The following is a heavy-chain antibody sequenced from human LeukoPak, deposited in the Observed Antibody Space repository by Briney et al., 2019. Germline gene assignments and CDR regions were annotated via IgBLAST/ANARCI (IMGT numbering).Heavy chain of an antibody. CDR2: IIQDGSEK. V-gene: IGHV3-7*03. D-gene: IGHD3-3*01. J-gene: IGHJ4*02. CDR1: GFTFSSYW. Sequence: GGSLRLSCAASGFTFSSYWMSWVRQAPGKGLEWVANIIQDGSEKFYVDSVKGRFTISRDNAKNSLDLQMNSLRAEDTAVYYCARAQYIRSFEYWGQGTLVTVPS. CDR3: ARAQYIRSFEY.